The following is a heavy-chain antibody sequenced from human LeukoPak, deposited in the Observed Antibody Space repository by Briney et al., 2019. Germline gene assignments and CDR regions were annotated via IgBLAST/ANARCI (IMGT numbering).Heavy chain of an antibody. CDR3: AREGYSWFDP. J-gene: IGHJ5*02. CDR1: GGSISSGSYY. V-gene: IGHV4-61*02. CDR2: IYTSGST. Sequence: SETLSHTCTVSGGSISSGSYYWSWIRQPAGKGREWIGRIYTSGSTNYNPSLKSRVTISVDTSKNQFSLKLSSVTAADTAVYYCAREGYSWFDPWGQGTLVTVSS.